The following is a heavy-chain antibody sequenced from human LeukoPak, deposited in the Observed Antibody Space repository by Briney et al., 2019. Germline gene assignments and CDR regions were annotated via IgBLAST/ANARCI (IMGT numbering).Heavy chain of an antibody. CDR3: ARESSAVAHTMKRDWLDH. Sequence: SETLSLTCDVSGYSINFGHLWGWIRQPPGKGLEWIASINHSGRTYYTPSLKSRVTISVDTLKNQFSLKVTSVTAEDTAMYFCARESSAVAHTMKRDWLDHWGQGTLVTVSS. J-gene: IGHJ5*02. CDR2: INHSGRT. CDR1: GYSINFGHL. V-gene: IGHV4-38-2*02. D-gene: IGHD3-22*01.